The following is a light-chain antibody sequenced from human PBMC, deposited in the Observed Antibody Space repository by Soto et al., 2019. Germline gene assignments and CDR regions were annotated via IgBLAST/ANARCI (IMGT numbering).Light chain of an antibody. Sequence: DIVLTQSPGTLSLSPGERATLSCRASQSVSSSYLAWYQQKPGQAPRLLIYGASIRATGIPDRFSGSGSGTDFTLTISRLEPEDFAVYYCQQYGSSPPLTFGGGTKVEIK. CDR1: QSVSSSY. CDR2: GAS. V-gene: IGKV3-20*01. J-gene: IGKJ4*01. CDR3: QQYGSSPPLT.